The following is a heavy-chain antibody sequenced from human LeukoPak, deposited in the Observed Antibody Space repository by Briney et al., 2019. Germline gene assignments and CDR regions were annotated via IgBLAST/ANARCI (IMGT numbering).Heavy chain of an antibody. CDR2: INPSGGST. CDR1: GGTFSSYT. D-gene: IGHD6-19*01. J-gene: IGHJ5*02. Sequence: SVKVSCKASGGTFSSYTISWVRQAPGQGLEWMGIINPSGGSTSYAQKFQGRVTITADKSTSTAYMELSSLRSEDTAVYYCARDSGIAVAGTWFDPWGQGTLVTVSS. CDR3: ARDSGIAVAGTWFDP. V-gene: IGHV1-69*08.